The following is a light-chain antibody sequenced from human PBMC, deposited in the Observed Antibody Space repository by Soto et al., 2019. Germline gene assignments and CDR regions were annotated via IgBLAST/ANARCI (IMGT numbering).Light chain of an antibody. CDR1: QSVFDSSNNKNY. Sequence: DILMTQSPASLAVSLGERATINCKSSQSVFDSSNNKNYLAWYQQKPGQAPKLLIYWASTRESGVPYRFSGSGSGTDFTLTISSLQAEDVAVYYCQQYYSNPFTFGGGTKVDIK. V-gene: IGKV4-1*01. CDR2: WAS. CDR3: QQYYSNPFT. J-gene: IGKJ4*02.